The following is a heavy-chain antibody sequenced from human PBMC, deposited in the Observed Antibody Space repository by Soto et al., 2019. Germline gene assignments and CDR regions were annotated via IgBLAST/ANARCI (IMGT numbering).Heavy chain of an antibody. CDR2: INPNSGGT. J-gene: IGHJ6*02. CDR3: AGGYCSSTSCYGGFDYYYYGMDV. Sequence: ASVKVSCKASGYTFTGYYMHWVRQAPGQGLEWMGWINPNSGGTNYAQKFQGRVTMTRDTSISTAYMELSGLRSDDTAVYYCAGGYCSSTSCYGGFDYYYYGMDVWGQGTTVTVSS. D-gene: IGHD2-2*01. CDR1: GYTFTGYY. V-gene: IGHV1-2*02.